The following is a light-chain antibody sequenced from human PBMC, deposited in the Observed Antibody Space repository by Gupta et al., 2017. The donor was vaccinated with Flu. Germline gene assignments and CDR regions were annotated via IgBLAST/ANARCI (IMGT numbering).Light chain of an antibody. CDR2: LVS. J-gene: IGKJ1*01. Sequence: ISCRSSQGLVYSDGNTYLHWFQQRPGQSPRRLIHLVSFRDSGVPDRFSGSGSGTDFTLNFSRVEAEDVGVYYCMQGAHWPWAFGQGTKVVIK. CDR3: MQGAHWPWA. V-gene: IGKV2-30*01. CDR1: QGLVYSDGNTY.